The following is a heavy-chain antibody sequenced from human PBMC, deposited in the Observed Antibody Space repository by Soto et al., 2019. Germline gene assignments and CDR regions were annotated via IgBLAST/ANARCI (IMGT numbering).Heavy chain of an antibody. CDR3: ARTDYLFSTLTYYFDY. D-gene: IGHD3-16*01. CDR1: GYTFTGYY. Sequence: GASVKVSCKASGYTFTGYYVNWARQAPGQGLEWMGWINPDNGVPNYAQKFQGRVTLSRDTSINTAYMELSRLTSDDTAMYYCARTDYLFSTLTYYFDYSGQGTLVTVYS. CDR2: INPDNGVP. J-gene: IGHJ4*02. V-gene: IGHV1-2*02.